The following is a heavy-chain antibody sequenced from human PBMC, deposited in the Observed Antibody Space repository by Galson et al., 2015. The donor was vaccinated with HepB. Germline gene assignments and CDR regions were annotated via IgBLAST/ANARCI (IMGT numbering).Heavy chain of an antibody. J-gene: IGHJ2*01. CDR3: ARDLQFDWYFDL. CDR1: GFTVSSNY. V-gene: IGHV3-66*02. CDR2: IYSGGST. D-gene: IGHD3-10*01. Sequence: SLRLSCAASGFTVSSNYMSWVRQAPGKGLEWVSVIYSGGSTYYADSVKGRFTISRDNSKNTLYLQMNSLRAEDTAVYYCARDLQFDWYFDLWGRGTLVTVSS.